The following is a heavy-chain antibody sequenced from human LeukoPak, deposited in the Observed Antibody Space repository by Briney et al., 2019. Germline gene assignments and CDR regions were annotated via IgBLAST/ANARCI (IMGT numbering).Heavy chain of an antibody. D-gene: IGHD5-12*01. J-gene: IGHJ4*02. CDR3: ARQNGGYSAYDLSTFDS. CDR2: IYYSGDT. V-gene: IGHV4-39*01. CDR1: GGSISSSSYF. Sequence: SETLSLTCNVSGGSISSSSYFWGWIRQPPGKGLEWIGSIYYSGDTYYNPSHKSRVTISVDTSKNQFSLKLNSVTAADTAVFYCARQNGGYSAYDLSTFDSWGQGALVTVSS.